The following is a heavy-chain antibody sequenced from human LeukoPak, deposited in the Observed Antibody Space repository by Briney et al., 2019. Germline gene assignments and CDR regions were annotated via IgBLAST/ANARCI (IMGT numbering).Heavy chain of an antibody. Sequence: PSETLSLTCTVSGGSISRSSYYWGWIRQPPGKGLEWIGSIYYSGSTYYNPPLKSRVTISVDTSKNQFSLKLSSVTAADTAVYYCASDSSGYYYFDYWGQGTLVTVSS. CDR1: GGSISRSSYY. V-gene: IGHV4-39*01. D-gene: IGHD3-22*01. J-gene: IGHJ4*02. CDR3: ASDSSGYYYFDY. CDR2: IYYSGST.